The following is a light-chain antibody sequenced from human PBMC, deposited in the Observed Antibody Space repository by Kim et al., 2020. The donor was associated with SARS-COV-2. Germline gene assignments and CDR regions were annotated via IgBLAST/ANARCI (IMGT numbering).Light chain of an antibody. CDR1: QSVGLY. CDR2: DAS. V-gene: IGKV3-11*01. J-gene: IGKJ5*01. Sequence: PGERATPSCRANQSVGLYLAWYQQKPGQAPRLLMYDASDRATGIPARFSGSGSGTDFTLTISSLEPEDFAVYYCQHRSNWPITFGQGTRLEIK. CDR3: QHRSNWPIT.